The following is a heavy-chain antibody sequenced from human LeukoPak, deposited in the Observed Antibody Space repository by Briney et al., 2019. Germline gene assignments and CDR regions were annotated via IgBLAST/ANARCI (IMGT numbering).Heavy chain of an antibody. V-gene: IGHV3-7*03. CDR3: AKEGRSLQTY. D-gene: IGHD5-24*01. CDR2: IKADGTET. Sequence: PGGSLRLSCAASGFMFSSNWMSWVRLAPGKGLEWVANIKADGTETYYVDSVKGRFTISRDNAKNSLYLQINSLRVEDTAEYYCAKEGRSLQTYWGQGTLVTVSS. J-gene: IGHJ4*02. CDR1: GFMFSSNW.